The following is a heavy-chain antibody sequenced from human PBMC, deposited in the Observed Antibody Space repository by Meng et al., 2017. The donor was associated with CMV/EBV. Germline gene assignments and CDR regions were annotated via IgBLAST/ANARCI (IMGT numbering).Heavy chain of an antibody. CDR2: INPNSGGT. CDR1: GYTFTGYY. V-gene: IGHV1-2*02. J-gene: IGHJ6*02. Sequence: ASVKVSCKASGYTFTGYYMHWVRQAPGQGLEWMGWINPNSGGTNYAQKFQGRVTMTRDTSISTAYMELSRLRSDDTAVYYCAKWFWSGDDYYGMDVWGQGTTVTVSS. CDR3: AKWFWSGDDYYGMDV. D-gene: IGHD3-3*01.